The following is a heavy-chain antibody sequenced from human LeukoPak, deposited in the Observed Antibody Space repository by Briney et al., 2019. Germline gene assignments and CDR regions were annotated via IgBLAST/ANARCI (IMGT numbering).Heavy chain of an antibody. Sequence: ASVKVSCKASGYTFTSYDINWVRPATGQGLEWMGWMNPNSGNTGYAQKFQGRVTMTRNTSISTAYMELSSLRSEDTAVYYCASGCSGGSCYSDYYYGMDVWGQGTTVTVSS. J-gene: IGHJ6*02. CDR2: MNPNSGNT. V-gene: IGHV1-8*01. CDR3: ASGCSGGSCYSDYYYGMDV. D-gene: IGHD2-15*01. CDR1: GYTFTSYD.